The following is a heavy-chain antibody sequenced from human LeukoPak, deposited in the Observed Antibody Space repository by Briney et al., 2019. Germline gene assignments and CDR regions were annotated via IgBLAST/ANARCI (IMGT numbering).Heavy chain of an antibody. J-gene: IGHJ4*02. Sequence: GGSLRLSCAASGFRFSTYWMSWVRQAPGKGLEWVANIKEDGSEKYYVDSVKGRFTISRDNAKNSLFLQMNSLRVDDTAVYYCARGGSYYANWGQGTLVTVSS. D-gene: IGHD3-10*01. V-gene: IGHV3-7*04. CDR1: GFRFSTYW. CDR3: ARGGSYYAN. CDR2: IKEDGSEK.